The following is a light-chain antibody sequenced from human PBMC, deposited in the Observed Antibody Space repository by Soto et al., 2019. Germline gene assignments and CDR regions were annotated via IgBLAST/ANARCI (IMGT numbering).Light chain of an antibody. J-gene: IGKJ1*01. CDR2: GAS. Sequence: DIVLTQSPGTLSLSPGERATLSCRASQSVSSSYLAWYQQIPGQAPRLLIYGASSRATGIPDRFSGSGSGTDFTLTISRLEPEDFAVYYCRQYERAPRTCGQGTRWIS. CDR3: RQYERAPRT. V-gene: IGKV3-20*01. CDR1: QSVSSSY.